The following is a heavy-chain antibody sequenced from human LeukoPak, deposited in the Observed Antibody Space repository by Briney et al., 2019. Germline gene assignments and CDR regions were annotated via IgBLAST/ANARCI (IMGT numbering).Heavy chain of an antibody. D-gene: IGHD4-11*01. V-gene: IGHV4-4*09. CDR3: AKSYFDYSTYYSYYFNL. Sequence: SETLSLTCTVSGGSISGGYWSWIRQPPGRGLEWIGYVYTSGSTNYNPSLKSQVTISVDTSKSQFALKLSSVTAADTAVYYCAKSYFDYSTYYSYYFNLWGQGALVTVSS. CDR2: VYTSGST. CDR1: GGSISGGY. J-gene: IGHJ4*02.